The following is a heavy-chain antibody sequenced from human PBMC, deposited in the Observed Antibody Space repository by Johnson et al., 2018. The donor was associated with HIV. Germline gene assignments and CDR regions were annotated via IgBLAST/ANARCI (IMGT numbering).Heavy chain of an antibody. CDR2: IRYDGSNK. CDR1: RITFSRYW. D-gene: IGHD3-3*01. Sequence: QVQLVESGGGLVKPGGSLRLSCAASRITFSRYWMTWVRQAPGKGLEWVAFIRYDGSNKYYADSVKGRFTISRDNSKNTLYLQMNSLRADDTAVYYCAKVRLQSITIFGVASDAFDIWGQGTMVTVSS. CDR3: AKVRLQSITIFGVASDAFDI. V-gene: IGHV3-30*02. J-gene: IGHJ3*02.